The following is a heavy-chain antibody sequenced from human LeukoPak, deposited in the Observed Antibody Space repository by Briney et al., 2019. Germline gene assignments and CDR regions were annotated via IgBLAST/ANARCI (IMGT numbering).Heavy chain of an antibody. CDR3: ARRSGYDIVDY. CDR1: GGSISSSSYY. Sequence: SETLSLTCTVSGGSISSSSYYWGWIRQPPGKGPEWIGSVYYSGSTYYNPSLKSRVTISVDTSKNQFSLKLTSVTAADTAVYYCARRSGYDIVDYWGQGTLVTVSS. J-gene: IGHJ4*02. CDR2: VYYSGST. D-gene: IGHD5-12*01. V-gene: IGHV4-39*01.